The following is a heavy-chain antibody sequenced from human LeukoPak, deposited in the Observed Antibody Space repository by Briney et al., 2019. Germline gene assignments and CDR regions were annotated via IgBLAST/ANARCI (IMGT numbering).Heavy chain of an antibody. D-gene: IGHD3-22*01. J-gene: IGHJ4*02. V-gene: IGHV1-18*04. CDR1: GYTFTGYY. Sequence: ASVKVSCKASGYTFTGYYMHWVRQAPGQGLEWMGWISAYNGNTNYAQKLQGRVTMTTDTSTSTAYMELRSLRSDDTAVYYCASGSGYYDSSVAPCTNWGQGTLVTVSS. CDR2: ISAYNGNT. CDR3: ASGSGYYDSSVAPCTN.